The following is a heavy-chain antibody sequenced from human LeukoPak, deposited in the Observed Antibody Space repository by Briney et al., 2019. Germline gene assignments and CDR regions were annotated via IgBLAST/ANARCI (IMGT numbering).Heavy chain of an antibody. J-gene: IGHJ4*02. CDR1: GFTFNSHA. D-gene: IGHD3-22*01. Sequence: GGSLRLSCAASGFTFNSHAMSWVRQAPGKGLEWVSALSAGGDRTYYIDSVKGRFTISRDNSKNTLFLQMNSLRAEDTAVCFCAYYDSSGFYYGRLRYWGQGTPVTVSS. CDR2: LSAGGDRT. CDR3: AYYDSSGFYYGRLRY. V-gene: IGHV3-23*01.